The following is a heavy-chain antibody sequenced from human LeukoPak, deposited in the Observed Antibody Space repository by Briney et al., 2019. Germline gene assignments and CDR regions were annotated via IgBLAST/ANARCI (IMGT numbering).Heavy chain of an antibody. J-gene: IGHJ4*02. Sequence: GGSLRLSCAASGFTFSSYWMSWVRQAPGKGLEWVANIKQDGSEKYYVDSVKGRFTIPRDNAKNSLYLQMNSLRAEDTAVYYCAREQDDSSGYYTPVGDYWGQGTLVTVSS. CDR1: GFTFSSYW. CDR3: AREQDDSSGYYTPVGDY. D-gene: IGHD3-22*01. V-gene: IGHV3-7*01. CDR2: IKQDGSEK.